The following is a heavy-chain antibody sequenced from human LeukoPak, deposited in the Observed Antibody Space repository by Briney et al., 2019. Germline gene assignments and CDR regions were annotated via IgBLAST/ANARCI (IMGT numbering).Heavy chain of an antibody. CDR2: VIPIFGTA. V-gene: IGHV1-69*05. CDR1: GGTFSSYA. D-gene: IGHD1-20*01. CDR3: ARGRHGSFNWNSKKRGNWFDP. Sequence: ASVKVSCKASGGTFSSYAISWVGQARGPGLEWMGRVIPIFGTANYAQKFQGRVTITTDESTSTAYMPLSSLSSEHTAVYYGARGRHGSFNWNSKKRGNWFDPWGQGTLVTVSS. J-gene: IGHJ5*02.